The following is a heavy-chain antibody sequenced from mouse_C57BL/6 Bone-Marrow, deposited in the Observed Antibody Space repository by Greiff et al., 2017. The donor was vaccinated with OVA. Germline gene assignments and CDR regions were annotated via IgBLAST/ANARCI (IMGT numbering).Heavy chain of an antibody. V-gene: IGHV5-9*01. Sequence: EVKVVESGGGLVKPGGSLKLSCAASGFTFSSYTMSWVRQTPEKRLEWVATISGGGGNTYYPDSVKGRFTISRDNAKNTLYLQMSSLRSEDTALYYCARHHYYGSSYSAWFAYWGQGTLVTVSA. J-gene: IGHJ3*01. CDR1: GFTFSSYT. D-gene: IGHD1-1*01. CDR3: ARHHYYGSSYSAWFAY. CDR2: ISGGGGNT.